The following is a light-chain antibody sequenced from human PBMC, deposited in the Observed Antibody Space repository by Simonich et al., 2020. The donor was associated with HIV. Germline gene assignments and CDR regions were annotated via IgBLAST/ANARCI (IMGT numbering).Light chain of an antibody. CDR2: LGS. Sequence: DIVMTQSPLSLPVTPGAPASISGRSSTGLLHINGYHYLDWYLQKPGQSPQLLIYLGSNRASGVPDRFSGSASGTDCTLKISRVEAEDVGVYYCMQVLQTPYTFGQGTKLEIK. CDR3: MQVLQTPYT. CDR1: TGLLHINGYHY. V-gene: IGKV2-28*01. J-gene: IGKJ2*01.